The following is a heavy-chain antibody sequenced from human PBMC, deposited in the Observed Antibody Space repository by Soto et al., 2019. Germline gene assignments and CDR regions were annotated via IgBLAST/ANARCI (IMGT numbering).Heavy chain of an antibody. CDR1: GGSIITDDYS. CDR2: IYHSGST. J-gene: IGHJ4*02. D-gene: IGHD5-18*01. V-gene: IGHV4-30-2*01. CDR3: ARRMVDTGEGFDY. Sequence: QLQLQESGSGLVKPSQTLSLTCTVSGGSIITDDYSWSWIRQPPGKGLEWIGYIYHSGSTYYNPSLKSRLTISVDRSKNQFSLNLSSVTAADTAVYYCARRMVDTGEGFDYWGQGTLVTVSS.